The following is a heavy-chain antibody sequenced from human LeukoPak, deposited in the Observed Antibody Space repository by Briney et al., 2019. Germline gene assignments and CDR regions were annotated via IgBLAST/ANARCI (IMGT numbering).Heavy chain of an antibody. CDR3: ARDSSIGWFDP. CDR2: IYYSGSI. CDR1: GGSISSGVYY. D-gene: IGHD6-19*01. V-gene: IGHV4-31*03. Sequence: SQTLSLTCTVSGGSISSGVYYWSWIRQHPGKGLEWVGYIYYSGSIYYNPSLTSRVTISVDTSKNQFSLKLSSVTAADTAVYYCARDSSIGWFDPWGQGTLVTVSS. J-gene: IGHJ5*02.